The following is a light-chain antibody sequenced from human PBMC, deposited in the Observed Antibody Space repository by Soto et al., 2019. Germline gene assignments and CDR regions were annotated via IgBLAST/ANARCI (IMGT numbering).Light chain of an antibody. J-gene: IGLJ2*01. Sequence: SYELTQPPSVSVSPGQTASITCSGDKLGDKYACWYQQKPGQSPVLVIYQDSKRPSGIPERFSGSNSGNTATLTISGTQAMDEADYYCQAWDISTPHVVFGGGTKLTVL. CDR2: QDS. CDR3: QAWDISTPHVV. V-gene: IGLV3-1*01. CDR1: KLGDKY.